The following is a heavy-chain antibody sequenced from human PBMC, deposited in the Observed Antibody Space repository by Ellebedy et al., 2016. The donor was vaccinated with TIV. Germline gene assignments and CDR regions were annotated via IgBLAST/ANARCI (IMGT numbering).Heavy chain of an antibody. Sequence: AASVKVSCKVSGGTFSSYAISWVRQAPGQGLEWMGGIIPIFGTANYAQKFQGRVTITADEYTSTAYMELSSLRSEDTAVYYCARAGGGSYVSVDYWGQGTLVTVSS. CDR3: ARAGGGSYVSVDY. V-gene: IGHV1-69*13. CDR1: GGTFSSYA. CDR2: IIPIFGTA. J-gene: IGHJ4*02. D-gene: IGHD1-26*01.